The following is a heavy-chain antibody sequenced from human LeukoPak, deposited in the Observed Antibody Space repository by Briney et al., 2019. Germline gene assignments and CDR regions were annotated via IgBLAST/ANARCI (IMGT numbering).Heavy chain of an antibody. Sequence: GGSLRLSCAASGFTFSSSRMHWVRQAPGEGLEWVTFISYDGSIRFYADSVKGRFTISSDNSKNTLYLQMDSLRAEDTAVYYCARESDAFDIWGQGTTAIVSS. J-gene: IGHJ3*02. CDR3: ARESDAFDI. V-gene: IGHV3-30*01. CDR2: ISYDGSIR. CDR1: GFTFSSSR.